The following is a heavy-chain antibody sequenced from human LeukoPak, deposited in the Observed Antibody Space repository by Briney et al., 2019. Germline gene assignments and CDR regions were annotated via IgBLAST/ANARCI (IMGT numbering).Heavy chain of an antibody. CDR1: GFTFSSYA. V-gene: IGHV3-30*04. CDR3: ARGFLAYYYDSSGSFLPDY. Sequence: PGGSLRLSCAASGFTFSSYAMHWVRQAPGKGLEWVAVISYDGSNKYYADSVKGRFTTSRDNAKNSLYLQMNSLRAEDTAVYYCARGFLAYYYDSSGSFLPDYWGQGTLVTVSS. J-gene: IGHJ4*02. D-gene: IGHD3-22*01. CDR2: ISYDGSNK.